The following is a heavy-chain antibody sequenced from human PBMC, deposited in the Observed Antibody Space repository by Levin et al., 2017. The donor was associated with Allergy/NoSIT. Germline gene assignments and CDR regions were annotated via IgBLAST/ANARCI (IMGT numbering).Heavy chain of an antibody. Sequence: GGSLRLSCAASGFTFSTCAMTWVRQAPGKGLEWVSTVSGNGVTSYAADSVKGRFTISRDNSKNTVYLQMDSLRAADTAVYFCAKDRWGSVGGGFDYWGQGALVTVSS. CDR2: VSGNGVTS. D-gene: IGHD7-27*01. J-gene: IGHJ4*02. CDR1: GFTFSTCA. CDR3: AKDRWGSVGGGFDY. V-gene: IGHV3-23*01.